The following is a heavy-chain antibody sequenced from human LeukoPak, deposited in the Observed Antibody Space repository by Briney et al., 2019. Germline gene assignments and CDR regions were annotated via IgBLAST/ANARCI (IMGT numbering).Heavy chain of an antibody. V-gene: IGHV4-30-4*01. J-gene: IGHJ5*02. Sequence: SETLSLTCTVSGGSITSGNYYWSWIRQPPGKGLGWIGYIFYTGSTNYSPSLKSRVSISVDTFKNQFSLKLSSVTAADTAVYYCARKYPDHWFDPWGRGTLVTVSS. CDR3: ARKYPDHWFDP. CDR1: GGSITSGNYY. CDR2: IFYTGST. D-gene: IGHD6-6*01.